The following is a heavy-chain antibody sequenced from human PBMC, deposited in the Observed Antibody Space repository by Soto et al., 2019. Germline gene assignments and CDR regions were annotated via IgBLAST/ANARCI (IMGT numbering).Heavy chain of an antibody. CDR3: VRDRYSYYYGSGPRAPNRGMDV. CDR1: GYTFTSYG. J-gene: IGHJ6*02. V-gene: IGHV1-18*01. Sequence: ASVKVSCKASGYTFTSYGISWVRQAPGQGLEWMGWISAYNGNTNYAQKLQGRVTMTTDTSTSTAYMELRSLRSDDTAVYYCVRDRYSYYYGSGPRAPNRGMDVWGQGTTVTVSS. D-gene: IGHD3-10*01. CDR2: ISAYNGNT.